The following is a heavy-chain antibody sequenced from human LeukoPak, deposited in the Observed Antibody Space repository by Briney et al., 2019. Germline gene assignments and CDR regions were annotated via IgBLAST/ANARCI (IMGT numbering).Heavy chain of an antibody. CDR3: ARLFSERLVRRGYYYYMDV. CDR2: VIPIFGTA. Sequence: SVKVSCKASGGTFSSYAISWVRQAPGQGLEWMGGVIPIFGTANYAQKFQGRVTITADESTSTAYMELSSLRSEDTAVYYCARLFSERLVRRGYYYYMDVWGKGTTVTVSS. CDR1: GGTFSSYA. D-gene: IGHD6-6*01. V-gene: IGHV1-69*13. J-gene: IGHJ6*03.